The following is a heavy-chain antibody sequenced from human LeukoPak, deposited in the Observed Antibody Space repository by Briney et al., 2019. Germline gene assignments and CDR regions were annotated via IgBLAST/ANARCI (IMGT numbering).Heavy chain of an antibody. Sequence: GGSLRLSCAASGFTFSSYSVNWVRQAPGKGLEWVSSISSSSYIYYADSVKGRFTISRDNAKNSLYLQMNSLRAEDTAVYYCARDLPRYYDSSGYGFDYWGQGTLVTVSS. V-gene: IGHV3-21*01. CDR3: ARDLPRYYDSSGYGFDY. J-gene: IGHJ4*02. CDR1: GFTFSSYS. CDR2: ISSSSYI. D-gene: IGHD3-22*01.